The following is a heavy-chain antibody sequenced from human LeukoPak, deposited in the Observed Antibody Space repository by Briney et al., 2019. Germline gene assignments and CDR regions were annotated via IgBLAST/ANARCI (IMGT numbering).Heavy chain of an antibody. CDR1: GGSISSGGYY. V-gene: IGHV4-30-2*01. J-gene: IGHJ6*02. CDR2: IYHSGST. CDR3: ARDAGHQLSRRNYYAMDV. D-gene: IGHD1-1*01. Sequence: NASETLSLTCTVSGGSISSGGYYWRWIRQPPGKGLEWIGYIYHSGSTYYNPSLKSRVTISVDTSNNQFSLKVNSVTAADTAVYYCARDAGHQLSRRNYYAMDVWGQGTTVTVSS.